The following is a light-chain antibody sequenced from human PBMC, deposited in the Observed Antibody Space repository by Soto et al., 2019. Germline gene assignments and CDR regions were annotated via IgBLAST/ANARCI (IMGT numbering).Light chain of an antibody. V-gene: IGLV2-8*01. CDR1: SSDVGGYNY. J-gene: IGLJ1*01. Sequence: QSVLTQPPSASGSPGQSVTISCTGTSSDVGGYNYVSWYQQHPGKAPKLMIYEVSKRPSGVPDRFSGSKSGNTASPTVSGLQAEDEADYYCSSYAGSNNVFGTGTKLTVL. CDR2: EVS. CDR3: SSYAGSNNV.